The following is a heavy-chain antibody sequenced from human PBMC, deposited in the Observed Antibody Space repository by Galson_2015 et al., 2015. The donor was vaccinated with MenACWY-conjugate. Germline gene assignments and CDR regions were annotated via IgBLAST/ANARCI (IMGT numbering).Heavy chain of an antibody. Sequence: SLRLSCAASGFTFTGYDFNWVRQAPGKGLEWLSYISKSGSPIHYADSVKGRFTISRDNMKKRLFLEMNSLRAGDTGVYYCARVGTWIHQYFYYMDVWGKGTTVTVSS. CDR1: GFTFTGYD. V-gene: IGHV3-48*03. J-gene: IGHJ6*03. D-gene: IGHD5-18*01. CDR2: ISKSGSPI. CDR3: ARVGTWIHQYFYYMDV.